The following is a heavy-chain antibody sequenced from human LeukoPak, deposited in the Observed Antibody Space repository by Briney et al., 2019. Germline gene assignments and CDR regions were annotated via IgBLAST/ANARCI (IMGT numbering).Heavy chain of an antibody. J-gene: IGHJ5*02. CDR3: ARDPSKLRYFDWSARDNWFDP. Sequence: ASVKVSCKASGYTFTGYYMHWVRQAPGQGLEWMGWINPNSGGTNYAQKFQGRVTMTRDTSISTAYMELSGLRSDDTAVYYCARDPSKLRYFDWSARDNWFDPWGQGTLVTVSS. V-gene: IGHV1-2*02. CDR1: GYTFTGYY. CDR2: INPNSGGT. D-gene: IGHD3-9*01.